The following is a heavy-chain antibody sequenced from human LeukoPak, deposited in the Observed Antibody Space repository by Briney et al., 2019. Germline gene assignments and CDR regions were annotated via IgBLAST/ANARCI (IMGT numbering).Heavy chain of an antibody. CDR2: INHSGST. D-gene: IGHD3-22*01. CDR3: ARSGAYYYDSSGHPGTNFDY. V-gene: IGHV4-34*01. CDR1: GGSFSGYY. J-gene: IGHJ4*02. Sequence: PSETLSLTCAVYGGSFSGYYWSWIRQPPGKGLEWIGGINHSGSTNYNPSLKSRVTISVDTSKNQFSLKLSSVTAADTAVYYCARSGAYYYDSSGHPGTNFDYWGQGTLVTVSS.